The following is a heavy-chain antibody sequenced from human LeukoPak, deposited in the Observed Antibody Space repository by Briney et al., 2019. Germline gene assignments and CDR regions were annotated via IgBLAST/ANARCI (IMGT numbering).Heavy chain of an antibody. J-gene: IGHJ3*02. CDR1: GFTFDDYA. CDR2: ISWNSGSI. V-gene: IGHV3-9*01. CDR3: AKDMAAATSDAFDI. Sequence: GGSLRLSCAASGFTFDDYAMHWVRQAPGKGLEWVSGISWNSGSIGYADSVKGRFTISRDNAKNSLYLQMNSLGAEDTALYYCAKDMAAATSDAFDIWGQGTMVTVSS. D-gene: IGHD6-13*01.